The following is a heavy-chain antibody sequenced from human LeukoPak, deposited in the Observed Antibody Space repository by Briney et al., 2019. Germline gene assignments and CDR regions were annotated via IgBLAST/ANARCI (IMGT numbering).Heavy chain of an antibody. Sequence: GGSLRLSCAASGFTFGSYAMSWVRQAPGKGLEWVSAISGSGGSTYYADSVKGRFTISRDNSKNTVYLQMNSLRAEDTAVYYCATSIGSCSTTSCRLHAFDIWGQGTMVTVSS. CDR2: ISGSGGST. CDR3: ATSIGSCSTTSCRLHAFDI. D-gene: IGHD2-2*01. V-gene: IGHV3-23*01. J-gene: IGHJ3*02. CDR1: GFTFGSYA.